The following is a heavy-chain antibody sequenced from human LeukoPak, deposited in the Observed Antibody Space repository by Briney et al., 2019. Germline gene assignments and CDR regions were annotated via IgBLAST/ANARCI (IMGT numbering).Heavy chain of an antibody. CDR3: ARSGGMDV. J-gene: IGHJ6*02. V-gene: IGHV3-23*01. CDR1: GFTFSSYA. Sequence: GGSLRLSCAASGFTFSSYAMTWVRQAPGKGLEWVSAISPSGDNTYHADSMKGRFTISRDNSKNTLYLQMNSLRAEDTAQYFCARSGGMDVWGQGTTVTVSS. CDR2: ISPSGDNT. D-gene: IGHD3-10*01.